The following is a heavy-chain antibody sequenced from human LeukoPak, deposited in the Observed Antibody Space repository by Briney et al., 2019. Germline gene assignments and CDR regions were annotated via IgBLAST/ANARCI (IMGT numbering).Heavy chain of an antibody. Sequence: QPGGSLRLSCAASGFTFSSYGMHWVRQAPGKGLEWVAFIRYDGSNKYYADSVKGRFTISRDNSKNTLYLQMNSLRAEDTAVYYCAKLGPSGYDARAPPYYYYYYGMDVWGQGTTVTVSS. CDR3: AKLGPSGYDARAPPYYYYYYGMDV. J-gene: IGHJ6*02. CDR1: GFTFSSYG. CDR2: IRYDGSNK. V-gene: IGHV3-30*02. D-gene: IGHD5-12*01.